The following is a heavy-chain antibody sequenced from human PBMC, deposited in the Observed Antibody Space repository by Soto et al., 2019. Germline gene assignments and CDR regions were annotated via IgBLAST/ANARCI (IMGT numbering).Heavy chain of an antibody. J-gene: IGHJ1*01. Sequence: GGSLRLSCASSGFPFSSYGMHWVRQAPGKGLDWVAVIWYDGSNEDYADSVKGRFTISRDNSKNTLFLQMNNRRVDDTAVYYCAISSNWGHGTLVTVSS. CDR1: GFPFSSYG. CDR3: AISSN. CDR2: IWYDGSNE. V-gene: IGHV3-33*01.